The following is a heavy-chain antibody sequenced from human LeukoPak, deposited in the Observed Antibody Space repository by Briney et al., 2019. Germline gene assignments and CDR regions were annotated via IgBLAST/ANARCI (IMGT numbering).Heavy chain of an antibody. V-gene: IGHV4-30-4*01. J-gene: IGHJ3*02. CDR2: IYYSGST. Sequence: SETLSLTCTVSGGSISSGDYYWSWIRQPPGKGLKWIGYIYYSGSTYYNPSLKSRVTISVDTSKNQFSLKLSSVTAADTAVYYCARVPCITIFGVVIMGAFDIWGQGTMVTVSS. CDR1: GGSISSGDYY. D-gene: IGHD3-3*01. CDR3: ARVPCITIFGVVIMGAFDI.